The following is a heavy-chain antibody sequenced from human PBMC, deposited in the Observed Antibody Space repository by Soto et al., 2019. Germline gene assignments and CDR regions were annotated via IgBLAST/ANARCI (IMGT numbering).Heavy chain of an antibody. CDR3: ARDNAFYYYYYMDV. CDR1: GFTFSSYW. Sequence: GGSLRLSCAASGFTFSSYWMSWVRQAPGKGLEWVANIKQDGSEKYYVDSVKGRFTISRDNAKNSLYLQMNSLRAEDTAVYYCARDNAFYYYYYMDVWGKGTTVTVSS. V-gene: IGHV3-7*01. CDR2: IKQDGSEK. J-gene: IGHJ6*03.